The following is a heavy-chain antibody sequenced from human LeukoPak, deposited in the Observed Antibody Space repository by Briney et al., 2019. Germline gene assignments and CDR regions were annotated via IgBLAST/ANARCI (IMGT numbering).Heavy chain of an antibody. J-gene: IGHJ4*02. Sequence: GGSLRLSCTASGFTFGDYAMSWFRQAPGKGLEWVGFIRSKAYGGTTEYAASVKGRFTISRDDSKSIAYLQMNSLKTEDTAVYYCTRLMYGSGSYYPDYWGQGTLVTVSS. CDR2: IRSKAYGGTT. CDR1: GFTFGDYA. CDR3: TRLMYGSGSYYPDY. D-gene: IGHD3-10*01. V-gene: IGHV3-49*03.